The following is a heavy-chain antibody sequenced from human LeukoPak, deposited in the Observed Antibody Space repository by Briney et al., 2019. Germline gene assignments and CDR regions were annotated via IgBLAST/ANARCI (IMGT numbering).Heavy chain of an antibody. CDR2: IDHDGSEK. CDR3: AEGRVWVRYS. D-gene: IGHD5-24*01. Sequence: GGSLRLSCAASRFTFSTYCMHWVRQAPGKGLEWVGAIDHDGSEKHYADSVKGRFTISRDNGKNTLYLQMSSLRAEDTAVYYCAEGRVWVRYSRGEGTLVTLSS. V-gene: IGHV3-33*03. CDR1: RFTFSTYC. J-gene: IGHJ5*01.